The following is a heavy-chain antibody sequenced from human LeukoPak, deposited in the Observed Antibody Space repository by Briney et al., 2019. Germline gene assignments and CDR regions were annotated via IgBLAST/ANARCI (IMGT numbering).Heavy chain of an antibody. CDR1: GFTFSSYG. Sequence: GRSLRLSCAASGFTFSSYGMHWVRQAPGKGLVWVAVISYDGSNKYYADSVKGRFTISRDNSKNTLYLQMNSLRAEDTAVYYCAKDLDSGSYVYYYYGMDVWGQGTTVTVSS. J-gene: IGHJ6*02. D-gene: IGHD1-26*01. V-gene: IGHV3-30*18. CDR3: AKDLDSGSYVYYYYGMDV. CDR2: ISYDGSNK.